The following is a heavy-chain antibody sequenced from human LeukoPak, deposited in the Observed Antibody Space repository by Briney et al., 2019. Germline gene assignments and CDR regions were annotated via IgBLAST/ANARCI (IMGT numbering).Heavy chain of an antibody. CDR3: ASLLVGATVTSNYYFDY. Sequence: SGTLSLTCAVSGGSISSSNWWSWVRQPPGKGLEWIGEIYHSGSTNYNPSLKSRVTISVDTSKNQFSLKLSSVTAADTAVYYCASLLVGATVTSNYYFDYWGREPWSPSPQ. D-gene: IGHD1-26*01. CDR2: IYHSGST. CDR1: GGSISSSNW. J-gene: IGHJ4*02. V-gene: IGHV4-4*02.